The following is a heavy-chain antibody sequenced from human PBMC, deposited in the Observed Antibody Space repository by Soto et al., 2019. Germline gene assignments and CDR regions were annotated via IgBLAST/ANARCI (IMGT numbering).Heavy chain of an antibody. V-gene: IGHV2-5*02. CDR2: IYWDDDK. D-gene: IGHD3-3*01. CDR1: GFSLSTSGVG. CDR3: AHRLPDSFGVVIGNWFDP. J-gene: IGHJ5*02. Sequence: SGPTLVNPTQPLTLTCTFSGFSLSTSGVGVGWIRQPPGKALEWLALIYWDDDKRYSPSLKSRLTITKDTSKNHVVLTMTNMDPVDTATYYCAHRLPDSFGVVIGNWFDPWGQGTLVTVSS.